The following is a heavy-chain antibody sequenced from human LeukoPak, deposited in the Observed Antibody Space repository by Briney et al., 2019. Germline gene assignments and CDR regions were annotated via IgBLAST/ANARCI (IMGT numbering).Heavy chain of an antibody. CDR3: ARDSDQYYDFWSGYSIFDY. Sequence: GGSLRLSCAASGFAFSTYSMNWVRQAPGKGLEWVSSITSRGTDIYYADSVKGRFTISRDNAKNSLYLQMNSLRAEDTAVYYCARDSDQYYDFWSGYSIFDYWGQGTLVTVSS. CDR2: ITSRGTDI. CDR1: GFAFSTYS. D-gene: IGHD3-3*01. J-gene: IGHJ4*02. V-gene: IGHV3-21*01.